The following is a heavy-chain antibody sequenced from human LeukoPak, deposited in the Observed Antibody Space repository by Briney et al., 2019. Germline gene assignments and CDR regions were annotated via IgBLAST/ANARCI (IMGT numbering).Heavy chain of an antibody. CDR1: GGSFSGYY. CDR3: AREGYSYGVGMDV. CDR2: IYYSGST. J-gene: IGHJ6*02. V-gene: IGHV4-59*01. Sequence: SETLSLTCAVYGGSFSGYYWSWIRQPPGKGLEWIGYIYYSGSTNYNPSLKSRVTISVDTSKNQFSLKLSSVTAADTAVYYCAREGYSYGVGMDVWGQGTTVTVSS. D-gene: IGHD5-18*01.